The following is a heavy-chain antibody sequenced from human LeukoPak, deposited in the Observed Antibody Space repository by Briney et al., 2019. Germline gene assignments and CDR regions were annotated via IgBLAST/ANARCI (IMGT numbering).Heavy chain of an antibody. V-gene: IGHV4-4*07. D-gene: IGHD1-26*01. Sequence: SETLSLTCTVSGGSIGNYFLSWVRQPAGKALEWIGRLYPRGTTNYNPSLKSRVSMSLDTSMTQFSLKLNSVTAADTAVYYCAGGGSPHIWGQGTMVTVSS. CDR2: LYPRGTT. CDR1: GGSIGNYF. CDR3: AGGGSPHI. J-gene: IGHJ3*02.